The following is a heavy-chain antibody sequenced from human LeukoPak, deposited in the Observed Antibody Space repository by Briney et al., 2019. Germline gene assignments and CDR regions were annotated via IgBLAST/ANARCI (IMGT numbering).Heavy chain of an antibody. J-gene: IGHJ4*02. D-gene: IGHD3-9*01. CDR1: GFTFSSHW. CDR2: IKDDGSHT. CDR3: ATSEYDILTGYLLDY. V-gene: IGHV3-74*01. Sequence: QPGGSLRLSCAASGFTFSSHWMHWVRQAPGKGLVWVSRIKDDGSHTNYADSVKGRFTISRDNAKNTLSLQVNSLRAEDTAVYYCATSEYDILTGYLLDYWGQGTLVTVSS.